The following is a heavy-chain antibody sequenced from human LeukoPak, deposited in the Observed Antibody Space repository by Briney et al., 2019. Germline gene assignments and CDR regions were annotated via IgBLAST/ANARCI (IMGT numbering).Heavy chain of an antibody. CDR3: ARGIVGATPFDY. J-gene: IGHJ4*02. Sequence: GGSLRLSCAASEFTFSSFDMSWVRQAPGKGLEWISYISGSGSAIYYADSVKGRFTISRDNAKNSLYLQMNSLRAEDTAVYYCARGIVGATPFDYWGQGTLVTVSS. V-gene: IGHV3-48*03. D-gene: IGHD1-26*01. CDR1: EFTFSSFD. CDR2: ISGSGSAI.